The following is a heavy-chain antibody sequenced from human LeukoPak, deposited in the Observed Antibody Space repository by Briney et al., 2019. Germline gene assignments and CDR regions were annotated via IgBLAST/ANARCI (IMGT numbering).Heavy chain of an antibody. D-gene: IGHD1-26*01. V-gene: IGHV3-23*01. Sequence: GSLRLSCVASRFTFSNHYMSWVRQAPGKGLEWVSAISGSGGSTYYADSVKGRFTISRDNSKNTLYLQMNSLRAEDTAVYYCAKDPDFSGSYFSWGQGTLVTVSS. CDR1: RFTFSNHY. CDR2: ISGSGGST. J-gene: IGHJ5*02. CDR3: AKDPDFSGSYFS.